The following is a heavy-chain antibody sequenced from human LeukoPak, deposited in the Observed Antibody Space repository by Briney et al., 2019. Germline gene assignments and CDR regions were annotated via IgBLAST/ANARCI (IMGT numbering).Heavy chain of an antibody. J-gene: IGHJ4*02. Sequence: GGSLRLSCAASGFTFSSYWMHWVRQAPGKGLVWVSRINSDGSSTSYADSVKGRFTISRDNAKNTLYLQMNSLRAEDTAVYYCARGLGYYDFWSGYSLNWGFGYWGQGTLVTVSS. CDR3: ARGLGYYDFWSGYSLNWGFGY. D-gene: IGHD3-3*01. CDR1: GFTFSSYW. V-gene: IGHV3-74*01. CDR2: INSDGSST.